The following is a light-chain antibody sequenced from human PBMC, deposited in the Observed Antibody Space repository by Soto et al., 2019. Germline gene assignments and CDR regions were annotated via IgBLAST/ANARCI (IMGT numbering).Light chain of an antibody. Sequence: QSALTQPASVSGSPGQSITISCSGTSSDVGGYNLVSWYQQHPGKAPKVMIYEGSKRPSGVSDRFSGSKSGNTASLTISGVQGEDEADYYCCSYAGSGTYVFGTGTKLTVL. CDR3: CSYAGSGTYV. CDR1: SSDVGGYNL. V-gene: IGLV2-23*01. J-gene: IGLJ1*01. CDR2: EGS.